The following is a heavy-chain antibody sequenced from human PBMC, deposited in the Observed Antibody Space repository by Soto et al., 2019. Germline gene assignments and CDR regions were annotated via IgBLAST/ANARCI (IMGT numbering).Heavy chain of an antibody. CDR2: INHSGST. CDR3: ARDGNGSDVFYI. D-gene: IGHD3-10*01. Sequence: QVQLQQWGAGLLKPSETLSLTCAVYGGSFSGYYWSWIRQSPGKGLEWIGEINHSGSTNYNPSLKSRATISVDTSKNQFSLKLSSVTAADTAVYYCARDGNGSDVFYIWGQGTMVTVSS. V-gene: IGHV4-34*01. CDR1: GGSFSGYY. J-gene: IGHJ3*02.